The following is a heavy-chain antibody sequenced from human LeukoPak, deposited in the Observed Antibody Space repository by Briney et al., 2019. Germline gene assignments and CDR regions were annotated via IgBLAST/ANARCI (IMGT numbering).Heavy chain of an antibody. Sequence: PGGSLRLSCTVSGFTVSSNSMSWVRQAPGKGLEWVSAISGSGGSTYYADSVKGRFTISRDNAKNSLYLQMNSLRAEDTAVYYCARDLYRIVVVPHYFDYWGQGTLVTVSS. D-gene: IGHD3-22*01. CDR2: ISGSGGST. CDR3: ARDLYRIVVVPHYFDY. CDR1: GFTVSSNS. V-gene: IGHV3-23*01. J-gene: IGHJ4*02.